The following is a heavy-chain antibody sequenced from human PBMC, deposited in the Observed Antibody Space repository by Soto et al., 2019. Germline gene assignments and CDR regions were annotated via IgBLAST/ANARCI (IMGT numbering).Heavy chain of an antibody. CDR3: ARARSSSGWYDYYYYGMDV. V-gene: IGHV1-2*04. CDR2: INPKNGAT. J-gene: IGHJ6*02. CDR1: GYSFTGYS. Sequence: ASVKVSCKASGYSFTGYSMHWVRQAPGQGLEWMGWINPKNGATNYARKFQGWVTMIRDTSISTAYMELRSLRSDDTAVYYCARARSSSGWYDYYYYGMDVWGQGTTVTVSS. D-gene: IGHD6-19*01.